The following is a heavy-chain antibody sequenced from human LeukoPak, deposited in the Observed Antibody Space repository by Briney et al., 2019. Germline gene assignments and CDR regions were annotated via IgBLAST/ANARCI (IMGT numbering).Heavy chain of an antibody. V-gene: IGHV3-30*03. Sequence: GGSLRLSCAASGFTFSSYGMHWVRQAPGKGLEWVAVISYDGSNKYYADSVKGRFTISRDNAKKSLYLQMNSLRPEDTAVYYCARAYSGLYNYYYYMDVWGKGTTVTISS. D-gene: IGHD5-12*01. CDR1: GFTFSSYG. CDR2: ISYDGSNK. CDR3: ARAYSGLYNYYYYMDV. J-gene: IGHJ6*03.